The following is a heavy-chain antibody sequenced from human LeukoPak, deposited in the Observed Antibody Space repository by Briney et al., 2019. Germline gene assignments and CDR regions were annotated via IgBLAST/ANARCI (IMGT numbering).Heavy chain of an antibody. CDR2: IIPIFGTA. CDR1: GGTFSSYA. Sequence: ASVRVSCKASGGTFSSYAISWVRQAPGQGLEWMGRIIPIFGTANYAQKFQGRVTITTDESTSTAYMELSSLGSEDTAVYYCATRPYDYDILTGYYSFDYWGQGTLVTVSS. D-gene: IGHD3-9*01. V-gene: IGHV1-69*05. J-gene: IGHJ4*02. CDR3: ATRPYDYDILTGYYSFDY.